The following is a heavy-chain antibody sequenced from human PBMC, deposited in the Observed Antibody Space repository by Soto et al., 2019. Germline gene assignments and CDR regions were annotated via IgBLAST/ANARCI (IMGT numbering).Heavy chain of an antibody. CDR1: GGSISSNSYH. J-gene: IGHJ4*02. CDR2: IYYGGSA. V-gene: IGHV4-39*01. Sequence: SETLSLTCTVPGGSISSNSYHWVWVRQPPGRGLEWIGNIYYGGSAYYTPSLKSRVTISVDTSKNEFSLKLSSVTAADTAVYYCARQQQLMFFAYWGQGTLVTVSS. D-gene: IGHD6-13*01. CDR3: ARQQQLMFFAY.